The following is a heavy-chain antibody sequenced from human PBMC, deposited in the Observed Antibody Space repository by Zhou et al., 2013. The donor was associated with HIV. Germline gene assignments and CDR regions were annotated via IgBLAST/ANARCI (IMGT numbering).Heavy chain of an antibody. CDR1: GGAFSRYA. V-gene: IGHV1-69*04. D-gene: IGHD2-8*01. CDR3: ARGPYYSNTNGGRLDI. Sequence: QVQLVQSGAEVKKPGSSVKVSCKASGGAFSRYAVSWVRQAPGQGLEWMGRIMPIFGVTDYAQKFKGRVTITADKSTSTAYMELTTLGSGDTAVYYCARGPYYSNTNGGRLDIWGQGTMVTVSS. CDR2: IMPIFGVT. J-gene: IGHJ3*02.